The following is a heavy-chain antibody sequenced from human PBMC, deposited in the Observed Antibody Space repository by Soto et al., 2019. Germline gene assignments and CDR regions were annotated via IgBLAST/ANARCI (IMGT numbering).Heavy chain of an antibody. V-gene: IGHV4-31*02. J-gene: IGHJ6*02. D-gene: IGHD1-26*01. Sequence: SVTGTLAPGPSSSRRYYFSWILQHPRKALDWIGYICHIGSTYYNPSRKSRVTISVDTSKNQFSRKLSSVSAAHKVVYYSARDKLLVGAKCLTDYYYDMDVWGQGTTVTVSS. CDR1: PGPSSSRRYY. CDR3: ARDKLLVGAKCLTDYYYDMDV. CDR2: ICHIGST.